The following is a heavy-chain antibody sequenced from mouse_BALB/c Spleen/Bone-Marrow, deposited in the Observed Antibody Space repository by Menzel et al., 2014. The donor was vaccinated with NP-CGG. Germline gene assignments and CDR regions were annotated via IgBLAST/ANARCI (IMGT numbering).Heavy chain of an antibody. CDR2: TNPGSGGT. D-gene: IGHD4-1*01. J-gene: IGHJ4*01. CDR1: GYAFTNYL. CDR3: ARRLTGTSAMDY. Sequence: QVQLKESGAELVRPGTSVKVSCKASGYAFTNYLIEWVKQRPGQGLEWIGATNPGSGGTNYSEKFKGKVTLTADKSSSTAYMQLSSLTSDDSAVYFCARRLTGTSAMDYWGQGTSVTVSS. V-gene: IGHV1-54*01.